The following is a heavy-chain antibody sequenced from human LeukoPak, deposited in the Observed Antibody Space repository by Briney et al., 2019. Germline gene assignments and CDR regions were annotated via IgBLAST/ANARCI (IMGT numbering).Heavy chain of an antibody. CDR2: IYYSGST. V-gene: IGHV4-39*07. D-gene: IGHD6-19*01. CDR3: ARAVAGIRAFDI. Sequence: SETLSLTCTVSGGSISSSSYYWGWIRQPPGKGLEWIGSIYYSGSTYYNPSLKSRVTISVDTSKNQFSLKLSSVTAADTAVYYCARAVAGIRAFDIWGQGTMVTVSS. J-gene: IGHJ3*02. CDR1: GGSISSSSYY.